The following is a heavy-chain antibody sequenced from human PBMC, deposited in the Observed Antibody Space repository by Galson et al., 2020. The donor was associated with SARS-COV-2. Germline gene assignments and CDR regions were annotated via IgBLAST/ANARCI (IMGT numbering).Heavy chain of an antibody. Sequence: GRSLRLSCAASGFTFSSYWMHWVRQAPGKGLVWVSRIYSEGSSTDYADSVKGRFTISGDNAKNTLYLQMNSLRAEDTAVYYCARGDMRNDYFDYWGQGTLVTVSS. D-gene: IGHD3-16*01. V-gene: IGHV3-74*01. CDR3: ARGDMRNDYFDY. J-gene: IGHJ4*02. CDR2: IYSEGSST. CDR1: GFTFSSYW.